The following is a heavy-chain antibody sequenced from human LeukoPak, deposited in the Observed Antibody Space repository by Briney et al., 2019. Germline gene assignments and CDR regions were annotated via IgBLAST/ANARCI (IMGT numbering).Heavy chain of an antibody. V-gene: IGHV4-34*01. D-gene: IGHD2-2*01. CDR2: INHSGST. J-gene: IGHJ4*02. CDR1: GGSFSGYY. CDR3: AGYCSSTSCPSGYFDY. Sequence: SETLSLTCAVYGGSFSGYYWSWIRQPPGKGLEWIGEINHSGSTNYNPSLKSRVTISVDTSMNQFSLKLSSVTAADTAVYYCAGYCSSTSCPSGYFDYWGQGTLVTVSS.